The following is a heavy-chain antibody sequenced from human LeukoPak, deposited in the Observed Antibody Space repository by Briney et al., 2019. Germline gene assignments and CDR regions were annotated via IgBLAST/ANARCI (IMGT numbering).Heavy chain of an antibody. J-gene: IGHJ4*02. CDR2: ISAHNGNT. CDR3: ARAQTTLLLDY. D-gene: IGHD4-11*01. Sequence: ASVKVSCKASGYIFTSYGIIWVRQAPGQGLQWMGWISAHNGNTNYAQKLQGRVTMTTDTSTSTVYMELRGLRSDDTAVYYCARAQTTLLLDYWGQGTLVTVSS. V-gene: IGHV1-18*01. CDR1: GYIFTSYG.